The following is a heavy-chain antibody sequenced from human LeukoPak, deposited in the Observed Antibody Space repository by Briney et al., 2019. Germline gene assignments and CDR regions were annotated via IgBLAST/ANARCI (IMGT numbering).Heavy chain of an antibody. CDR1: GFTFSSYP. V-gene: IGHV3-30-3*01. J-gene: IGHJ4*02. D-gene: IGHD1-20*01. CDR3: ARDSLLTGTTLLDY. Sequence: PGGSLRLSCAASGFTFSSYPMHWVRQAPGKGLEWVAVISYDGSNKYYADSVKGRFTISRDNSKDTLYLQMNSLRAEDTAVYYCARDSLLTGTTLLDYWGQGTLVTVSS. CDR2: ISYDGSNK.